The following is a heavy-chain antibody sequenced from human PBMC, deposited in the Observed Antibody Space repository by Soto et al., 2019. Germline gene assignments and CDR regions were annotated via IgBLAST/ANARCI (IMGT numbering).Heavy chain of an antibody. J-gene: IGHJ6*02. V-gene: IGHV1-69*01. D-gene: IGHD3-3*01. CDR3: ARDWRVQHLSKYGMDV. CDR2: IIPIFGTA. CDR1: GGTFSSYA. Sequence: QVQLVQSGAEVKKPGSSVKVSCKASGGTFSSYAISWVRQAPGQGLEWMGGIIPIFGTANYAQKFQGRVTITADESTSTAYMELSSLRSEDTAVYYCARDWRVQHLSKYGMDVWGQGTTVTVSS.